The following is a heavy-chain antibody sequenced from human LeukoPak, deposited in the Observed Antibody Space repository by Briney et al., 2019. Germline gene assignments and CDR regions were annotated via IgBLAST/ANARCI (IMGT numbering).Heavy chain of an antibody. CDR2: ISWNSGSI. CDR3: AKDISGFSEWYIDY. CDR1: GFTFDDYA. J-gene: IGHJ4*02. V-gene: IGHV3-9*01. D-gene: IGHD3-3*01. Sequence: GRSLRLSCAASGFTFDDYAMHWVRQAPGKGLEWGSGISWNSGSIGYADSVKGRFTISRDNAKNSLYLQMNSLRAEDTALYYCAKDISGFSEWYIDYWGQGTLVTVSS.